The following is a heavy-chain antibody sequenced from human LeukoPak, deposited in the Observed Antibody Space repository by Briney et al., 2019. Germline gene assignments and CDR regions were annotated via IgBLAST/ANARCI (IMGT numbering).Heavy chain of an antibody. J-gene: IGHJ6*02. CDR3: AGGITIFGVVIDYYGMDV. Sequence: ASVKVSCKASGYTFTSYYMHWVRQAPGRGLEWMGIINPSGGSTSYAQKFQGRVTMTRDTSTSTVYMELSSLRSEDTAVYYCAGGITIFGVVIDYYGMDVWGQGTTVTVSS. D-gene: IGHD3-3*01. V-gene: IGHV1-46*01. CDR2: INPSGGST. CDR1: GYTFTSYY.